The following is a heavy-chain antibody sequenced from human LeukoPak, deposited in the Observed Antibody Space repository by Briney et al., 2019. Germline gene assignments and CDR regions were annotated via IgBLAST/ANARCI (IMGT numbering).Heavy chain of an antibody. D-gene: IGHD2-15*01. CDR1: GGSISTYY. J-gene: IGHJ4*02. CDR3: ARVHRYCSGGSCYLFDY. CDR2: IYYSGST. Sequence: SETLSLTCTVSGGSISTYYWSWIRQPPGKGLEWIGYIYYSGSTKYNPSLKSRVTISVGTSKNQFSLKLSSVTAADTAVYYCARVHRYCSGGSCYLFDYWGQGTLVTVSS. V-gene: IGHV4-59*01.